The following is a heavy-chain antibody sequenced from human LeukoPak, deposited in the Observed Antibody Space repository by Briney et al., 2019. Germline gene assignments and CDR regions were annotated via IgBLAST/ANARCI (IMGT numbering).Heavy chain of an antibody. Sequence: GGSLRLSCAASGFTFNNYWMTWVRQAPGEGLEWVANIKQDGSEKYYVGSVKGRFTISRDNAKNSLYLQMNSLRPEDTAVYSCARSFFQWNYGSCLDSWGQGTLVTVSS. CDR1: GFTFNNYW. D-gene: IGHD1-7*01. V-gene: IGHV3-7*01. J-gene: IGHJ1*01. CDR2: IKQDGSEK. CDR3: ARSFFQWNYGSCLDS.